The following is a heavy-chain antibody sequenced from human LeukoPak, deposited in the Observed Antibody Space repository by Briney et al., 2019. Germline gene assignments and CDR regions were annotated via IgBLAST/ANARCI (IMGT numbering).Heavy chain of an antibody. CDR3: ARSEYSYGPPLGY. J-gene: IGHJ4*02. V-gene: IGHV1-46*01. Sequence: ASVKVSCKASGYTFASYYMHWVRQAPGQGLEWMGIINPSGGSTSYAQKFQGRVTMTRDTSTSTVYTELSSLRSEDTAVYYCARSEYSYGPPLGYWGQGTLVTVSS. D-gene: IGHD5-18*01. CDR1: GYTFASYY. CDR2: INPSGGST.